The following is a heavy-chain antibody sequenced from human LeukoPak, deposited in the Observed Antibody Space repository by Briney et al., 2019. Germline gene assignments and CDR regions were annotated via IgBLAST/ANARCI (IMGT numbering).Heavy chain of an antibody. CDR1: GGSFSGYY. V-gene: IGHV4-34*01. J-gene: IGHJ5*02. CDR2: TNHSGST. D-gene: IGHD5-12*01. Sequence: PSETLSLTCAVYGGSFSGYYWSWIRQPPGKGLEWIGETNHSGSTNYNPSLKSRVTISVDTSKNQFSLKLSSVTAADTAVYYCARTEDIVATGSWFDPWGQGTLVTVSS. CDR3: ARTEDIVATGSWFDP.